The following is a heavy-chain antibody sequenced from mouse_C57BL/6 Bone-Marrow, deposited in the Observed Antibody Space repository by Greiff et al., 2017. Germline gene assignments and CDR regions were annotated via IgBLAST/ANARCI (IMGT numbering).Heavy chain of an antibody. D-gene: IGHD1-1*02. CDR1: GYTFTDYY. CDR3: ARWKCGIHCDY. CDR2: IYPGSGNT. V-gene: IGHV1-84*01. Sequence: QVQLKQSGPELVKPGASVKISCKASGYTFTDYYINWVKQRPGQGLEWIGWIYPGSGNTKYNEKFKGKDTLTVDPSSSTAYMQLSSLTSGGSAVEVCARWKCGIHCDYWGQGTTRTVSA. J-gene: IGHJ2*01.